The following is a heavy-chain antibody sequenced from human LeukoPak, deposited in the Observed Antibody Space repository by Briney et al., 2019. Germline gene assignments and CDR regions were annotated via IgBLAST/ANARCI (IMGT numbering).Heavy chain of an antibody. CDR1: GGSISSYY. CDR2: INHSGST. J-gene: IGHJ5*02. V-gene: IGHV4-34*01. CDR3: ARAKIAARDPNNWFDP. D-gene: IGHD6-6*01. Sequence: SETLSLTCTVSGGSISSYYWSWIRQPPGKGLEWIGEINHSGSTNYNPSLKSRVTISVDTSKNQFSLKLSSVTAADTAVYFCARAKIAARDPNNWFDPWGQGTLVTVSS.